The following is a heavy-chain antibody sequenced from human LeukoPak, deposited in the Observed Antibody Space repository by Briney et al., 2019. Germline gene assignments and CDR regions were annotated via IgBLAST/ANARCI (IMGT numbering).Heavy chain of an antibody. D-gene: IGHD2-2*01. CDR2: IYTSGST. V-gene: IGHV4-4*07. CDR1: GGSINYYS. Sequence: PSETLSLTCTVSGGSINYYSWSWIRQPAGKGLEWIEHIYTSGSTNYNPSLKSRVTMSVDTSKNQFSLELTSVTAADTAVYYCARGPQFTTSSGWSDPWGQGTLVTVSS. J-gene: IGHJ5*02. CDR3: ARGPQFTTSSGWSDP.